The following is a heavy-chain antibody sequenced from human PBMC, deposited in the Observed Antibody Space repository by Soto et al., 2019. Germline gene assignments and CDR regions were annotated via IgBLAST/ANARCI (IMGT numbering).Heavy chain of an antibody. V-gene: IGHV1-69*12. D-gene: IGHD4-4*01. J-gene: IGHJ6*02. CDR1: GGTFSSYA. CDR3: ARDRTYSHPSYGMDV. CDR2: IIPIFGTA. Sequence: QVKLVQSGAEVKKPGSSVKVSCKASGGTFSSYAISWVRQAPGQGLEWMGGIIPIFGTANYGQKFQGRVTITADESTSTAYMELSSLRAEDTAVYYCARDRTYSHPSYGMDVWGQGTTVTVSS.